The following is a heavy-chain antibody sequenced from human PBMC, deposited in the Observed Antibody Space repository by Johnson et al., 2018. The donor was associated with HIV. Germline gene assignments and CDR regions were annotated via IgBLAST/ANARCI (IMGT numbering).Heavy chain of an antibody. CDR1: GFTFSSYG. CDR3: ARGGIEYNSPLGVGYAFDI. CDR2: IWYDGSNN. D-gene: IGHD6-6*01. Sequence: QVQLVESGGGVVQPGRSLRLSCAASGFTFSSYGMHWVRQAPGKGLEWVAVIWYDGSNNYYADSVKGRFTISRDNSKNTLYLRMNSLRAEDTAVYYCARGGIEYNSPLGVGYAFDIWGQGTMVTVSS. V-gene: IGHV3-33*01. J-gene: IGHJ3*02.